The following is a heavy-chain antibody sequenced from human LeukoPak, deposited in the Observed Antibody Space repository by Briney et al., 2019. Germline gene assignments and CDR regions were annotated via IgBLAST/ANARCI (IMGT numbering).Heavy chain of an antibody. CDR3: ARGPAGRELVAMAPYYYYYYMDV. CDR1: GYTFTSYD. D-gene: IGHD2-15*01. J-gene: IGHJ6*03. V-gene: IGHV1-8*03. CDR2: MNPNSGNT. Sequence: ASVKVSCKASGYTFTSYDINWVRQATGQGLEWMGWMNPNSGNTGYAQKFQGRVTITRNTSISTAYMELSSLRSEDTAVYYCARGPAGRELVAMAPYYYYYYMDVWGKGTTVTVSS.